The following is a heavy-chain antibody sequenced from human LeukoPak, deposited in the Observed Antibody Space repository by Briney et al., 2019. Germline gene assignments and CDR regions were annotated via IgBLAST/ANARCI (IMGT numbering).Heavy chain of an antibody. Sequence: SETLSLTCAVYGGSFSGYYWSWIRQPPGKGLEWIGYIYYCGSTNYNPSLKSRVTISVDTSKNQFSLKLSSVTAADTAVYYCARHGDNYYDSSGYYPVSYWYFDLWGRGTLVTVSS. V-gene: IGHV4-59*08. CDR1: GGSFSGYY. CDR2: IYYCGST. CDR3: ARHGDNYYDSSGYYPVSYWYFDL. J-gene: IGHJ2*01. D-gene: IGHD3-22*01.